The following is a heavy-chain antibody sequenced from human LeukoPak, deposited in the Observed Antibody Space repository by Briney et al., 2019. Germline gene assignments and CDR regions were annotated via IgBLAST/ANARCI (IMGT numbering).Heavy chain of an antibody. D-gene: IGHD5-18*01. V-gene: IGHV1-69*05. CDR3: ARGRIQLWLPGWFDP. Sequence: AAVKVSCKASGGTFSSYAISWVRQAPGQGLEWMGGIIPIFSTANYAQKFQGRVTITTDESTSTAYMELSSLRSEDTAVYYCARGRIQLWLPGWFDPWGQGTLVTVSS. CDR1: GGTFSSYA. CDR2: IIPIFSTA. J-gene: IGHJ5*02.